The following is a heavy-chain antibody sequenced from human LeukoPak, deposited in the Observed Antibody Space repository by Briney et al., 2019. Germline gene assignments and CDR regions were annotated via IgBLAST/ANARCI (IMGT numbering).Heavy chain of an antibody. J-gene: IGHJ4*02. CDR1: GGSFSGYY. V-gene: IGHV4-34*01. CDR3: ARASEMATIPFDY. Sequence: PSETLSLTCAVYGGSFSGYYWSWIRQPPGKGLEWIGEINHSGSTNYNPSLKSRVTTSVDTSKNQFSLNLSSVTAADTAVYYCARASEMATIPFDYWGQGTLVTVSS. CDR2: INHSGST. D-gene: IGHD5-24*01.